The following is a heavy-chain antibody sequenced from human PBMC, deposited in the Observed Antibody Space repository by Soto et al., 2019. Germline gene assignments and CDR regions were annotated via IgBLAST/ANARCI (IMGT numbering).Heavy chain of an antibody. J-gene: IGHJ4*02. CDR2: ISGSGGST. CDR1: GFTFSSYA. V-gene: IGHV3-23*01. CDR3: AKGSRSLGVQGAMFLDN. D-gene: IGHD2-2*01. Sequence: EVQLLESGGGLVQPGGSLRLSCAASGFTFSSYAMSWVRQAPGKGLEWVSAISGSGGSTYYADSVKGRFTISRDNSKNTLYLEMNSLRAEDTAVYYCAKGSRSLGVQGAMFLDNWGQGTLVTVSS.